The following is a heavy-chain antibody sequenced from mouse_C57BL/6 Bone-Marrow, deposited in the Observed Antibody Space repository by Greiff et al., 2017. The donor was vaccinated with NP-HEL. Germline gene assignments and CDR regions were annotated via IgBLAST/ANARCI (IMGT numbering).Heavy chain of an antibody. CDR2: INSDGGST. CDR1: EYEFPSHD. V-gene: IGHV5-2*01. J-gene: IGHJ1*03. Sequence: DVHLVESGGGLVQPGESLKLSCESNEYEFPSHDMSWVRKTPEKRLELVAAINSDGGSTYYPDTMERRFIISRDNTKKTLYLQMSSLRSEDTALYYCARQAHYGSRGDWYFDVWGTGTTVTVSS. D-gene: IGHD1-1*01. CDR3: ARQAHYGSRGDWYFDV.